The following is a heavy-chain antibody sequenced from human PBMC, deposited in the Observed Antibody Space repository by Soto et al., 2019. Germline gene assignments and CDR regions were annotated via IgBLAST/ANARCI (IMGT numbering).Heavy chain of an antibody. CDR3: ARGIVVGGLDS. CDR1: GFTFSNHG. Sequence: QVHLVESGGGVVQPGRSLRLSCAASGFTFSNHGMYWVRQAPGKGLEWVAVRWYDGSNKYYADSVKGRFTISRDNSKNTLYLQMNRLRPEDTALYYCARGIVVGGLDSWGQGTLVTVSS. J-gene: IGHJ4*02. V-gene: IGHV3-33*01. D-gene: IGHD3-22*01. CDR2: RWYDGSNK.